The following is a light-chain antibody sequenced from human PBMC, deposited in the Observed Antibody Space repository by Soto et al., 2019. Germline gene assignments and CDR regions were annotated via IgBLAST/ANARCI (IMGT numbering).Light chain of an antibody. CDR3: QQYNKWPLT. J-gene: IGKJ4*01. V-gene: IGKV3D-15*01. CDR2: DAS. Sequence: EIVMTQSPGTLSVSPGERVTLSCRASQSVSSKLVWYQRKPGQTPRLLIYDASTRATGSPDRFSGGGSGTDFTLTISRLEPEDFAVYYCQQYNKWPLTFGGGTKVDIK. CDR1: QSVSSK.